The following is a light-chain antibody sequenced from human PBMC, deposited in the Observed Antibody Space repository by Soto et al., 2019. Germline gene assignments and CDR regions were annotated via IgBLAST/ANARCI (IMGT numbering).Light chain of an antibody. CDR1: SSEVGTHNF. V-gene: IGLV2-14*03. Sequence: QSALTQPASVSGSPGQSIAMSCTGTSSEVGTHNFVSWYQQHPGKAPKLIIYDVSNRPSGVSDRFFGSKSGNTASLTISGLQAEDEADYYCSSFTPTNTYVFGTGTKVTVL. CDR2: DVS. J-gene: IGLJ1*01. CDR3: SSFTPTNTYV.